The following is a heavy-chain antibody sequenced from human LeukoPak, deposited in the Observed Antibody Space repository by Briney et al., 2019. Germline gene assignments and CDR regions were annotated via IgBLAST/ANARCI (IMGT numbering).Heavy chain of an antibody. J-gene: IGHJ4*02. V-gene: IGHV4-4*07. CDR2: IYTSGST. CDR1: GGSISSYY. Sequence: PSETLSLTCTVSGGSISSYYWSWIRQPAGKGLEWIGRIYTSGSTNYNPSLKSRVTMSVDTSKNQFSLKLSSVTAADTAVYYCARVRRDIVATIPPYFDYWGQGTLVTVSS. D-gene: IGHD5-12*01. CDR3: ARVRRDIVATIPPYFDY.